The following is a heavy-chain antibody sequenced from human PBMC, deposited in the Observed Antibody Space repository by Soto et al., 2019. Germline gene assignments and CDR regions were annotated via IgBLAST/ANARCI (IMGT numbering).Heavy chain of an antibody. CDR2: ISGSGGST. J-gene: IGHJ6*02. Sequence: PGGSLRLSCAASGFTFSSYAMSWVRQAPGKGLEWVSAISGSGGSTYYADSVKGRFTISRDNSKNTLYLQMNSLRAEDTAVYYCAKDDYYDSGAPYYYYGMDVWGQGTTVTVSS. D-gene: IGHD3-22*01. V-gene: IGHV3-23*01. CDR1: GFTFSSYA. CDR3: AKDDYYDSGAPYYYYGMDV.